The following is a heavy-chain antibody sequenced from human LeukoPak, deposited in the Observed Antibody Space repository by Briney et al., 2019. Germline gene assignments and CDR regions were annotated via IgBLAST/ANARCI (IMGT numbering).Heavy chain of an antibody. Sequence: PGGSLRLSCAASGFTFSSYSMNWVRQAPGKGLEWVSSISSSSSYIYYADSVKGRFTISRDNAKNSLYLQMNSLRAEDSAVYFVARDRGTFFYGASGPVLKYFHRWGQGTLSPSPQ. CDR3: ARDRGTFFYGASGPVLKYFHR. V-gene: IGHV3-21*01. CDR1: GFTFSSYS. D-gene: IGHD4/OR15-4a*01. J-gene: IGHJ1*01. CDR2: ISSSSSYI.